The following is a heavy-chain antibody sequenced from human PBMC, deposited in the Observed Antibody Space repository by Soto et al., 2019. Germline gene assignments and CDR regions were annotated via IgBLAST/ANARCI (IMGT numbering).Heavy chain of an antibody. Sequence: GGSLRLSCAGSGFTFNNFWMHWVRQAPGKGLVWVARINTDGSVTSHADSVKGRFTISRDNAKNTLYLQMNSLRAEDSARYYCARQTGLGATNYWGRGTLVTVSS. CDR3: ARQTGLGATNY. CDR2: INTDGSVT. CDR1: GFTFNNFW. V-gene: IGHV3-74*01. D-gene: IGHD1-26*01. J-gene: IGHJ4*02.